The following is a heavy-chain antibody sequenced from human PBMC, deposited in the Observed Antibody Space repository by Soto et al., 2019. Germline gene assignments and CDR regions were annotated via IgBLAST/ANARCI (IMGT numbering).Heavy chain of an antibody. CDR3: AGDQGPNYMAV. V-gene: IGHV3-11*01. J-gene: IGHJ6*03. CDR1: GFTFSDSF. Sequence: GGSLRLSCAASGFTFSDSFMSWSHQTPGKGLEWLSYISGRDGNIYYADSVRGRFTISRDNAKNSVYLQMNSLRAEDTAVYYCAGDQGPNYMAVWGKGTTVTVSS. CDR2: ISGRDGNI.